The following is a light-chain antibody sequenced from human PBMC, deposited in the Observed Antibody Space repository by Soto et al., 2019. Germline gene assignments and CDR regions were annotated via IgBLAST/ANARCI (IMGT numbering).Light chain of an antibody. CDR3: QHYNGYPYT. Sequence: DIQMTQSPSSLSASVGDRVTITCRASQGIDNYLSWFRQKPGKAPESLIYAASTLQVGVPSKFSGSGSGTDFTLTISSLQPEDVATYYCQHYNGYPYTFGQGTKLQIK. J-gene: IGKJ2*01. V-gene: IGKV1-16*02. CDR1: QGIDNY. CDR2: AAS.